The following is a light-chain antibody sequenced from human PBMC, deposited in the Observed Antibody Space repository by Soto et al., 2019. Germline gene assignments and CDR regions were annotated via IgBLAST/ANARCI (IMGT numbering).Light chain of an antibody. Sequence: DIRMTQSPSTLSASVGDRVIITCRASQSISSWLAWYQQKPGKAPKLLIYDASSLESGVPSRFSGSGSGTEFTFTISSLQPDDFATFYCQQYNSYSPTFGQGTKLEIK. V-gene: IGKV1-5*01. CDR2: DAS. CDR3: QQYNSYSPT. CDR1: QSISSW. J-gene: IGKJ2*01.